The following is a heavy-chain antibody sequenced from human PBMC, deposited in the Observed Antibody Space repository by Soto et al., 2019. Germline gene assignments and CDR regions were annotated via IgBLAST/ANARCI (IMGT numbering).Heavy chain of an antibody. D-gene: IGHD4-17*01. CDR3: ARDLGNGPGPPYYYYGMDV. CDR2: ISSSSSYI. J-gene: IGHJ6*02. CDR1: GFTFSSYS. V-gene: IGHV3-21*01. Sequence: GGSLRLSCAASGFTFSSYSMNWVRQAPGKGLEWVSSISSSSSYIYYADSVKGRFTISRDNAKNSLYLQMNSLRAEDTAVYYCARDLGNGPGPPYYYYGMDVWGQGTTVTVSS.